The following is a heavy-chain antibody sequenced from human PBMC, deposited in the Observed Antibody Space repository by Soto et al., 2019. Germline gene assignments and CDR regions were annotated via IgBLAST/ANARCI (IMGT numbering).Heavy chain of an antibody. CDR1: GGSISSYY. J-gene: IGHJ5*02. D-gene: IGHD3-9*01. CDR2: IYYSGNT. CDR3: ARQLDILTGLIGYSWFDP. V-gene: IGHV4-59*08. Sequence: SETLSLTCTVSGGSISSYYWSWIRQPPGKGLEWIGYIYYSGNTNYNPSLKSRVTISVDTSKNQFSLKLSSVTAADTAVYYCARQLDILTGLIGYSWFDPWGQGTLVTVSS.